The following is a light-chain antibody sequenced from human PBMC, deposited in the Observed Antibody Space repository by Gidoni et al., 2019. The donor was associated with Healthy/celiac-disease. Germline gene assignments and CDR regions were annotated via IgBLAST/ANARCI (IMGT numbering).Light chain of an antibody. J-gene: IGLJ2*01. CDR2: EVS. V-gene: IGLV2-14*01. Sequence: QSALTPPASVSGSPGQSITISCTGTSSDVGGYNYVSWYQQHPGKAPKLMIYEVSNRPSGVPDRFSGSKSGNTASLTISGLQAEDEADYYCSSYTSSSTLVFGGGTKLTGL. CDR1: SSDVGGYNY. CDR3: SSYTSSSTLV.